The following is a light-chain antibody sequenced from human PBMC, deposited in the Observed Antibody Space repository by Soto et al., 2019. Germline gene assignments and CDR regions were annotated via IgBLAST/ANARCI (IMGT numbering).Light chain of an antibody. V-gene: IGKV1-27*01. CDR3: QKYSSVIT. CDR1: QGISSY. Sequence: DIQMTQSPSSLSASVGDRVTITCRASQGISSYLAWYQQKLGKVPKLLISAASTLQSGLPSRFSGSGSGTDFTLTISRLQPEDAATYYCQKYSSVITFGQGTRLEIK. CDR2: AAS. J-gene: IGKJ5*01.